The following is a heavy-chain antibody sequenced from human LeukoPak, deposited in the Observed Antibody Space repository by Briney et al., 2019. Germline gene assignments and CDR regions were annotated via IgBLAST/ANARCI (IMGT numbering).Heavy chain of an antibody. CDR3: ARGVATNY. Sequence: PPASVKVSCKASGYTFTTYDINWVRQATGQGLEWMGWMNPGSGNTVYAQKFQGRIIMTRDTSITTAYMELSSLTSEDTAVYYCARGVATNYWGQGTLVTVSS. CDR1: GYTFTTYD. J-gene: IGHJ4*02. D-gene: IGHD5-24*01. CDR2: MNPGSGNT. V-gene: IGHV1-8*01.